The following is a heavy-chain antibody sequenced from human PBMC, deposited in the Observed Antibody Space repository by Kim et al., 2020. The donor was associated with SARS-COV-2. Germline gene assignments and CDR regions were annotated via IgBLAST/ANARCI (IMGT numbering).Heavy chain of an antibody. CDR3: AGYSGSYRYFQH. CDR2: INAGNGNT. D-gene: IGHD1-26*01. V-gene: IGHV1-3*01. J-gene: IGHJ1*01. CDR1: GYTFTSYA. Sequence: ASVKVSCKASGYTFTSYAMHWVRQAPGQRLEWMGWINAGNGNTKYSQKFQGRVTITRDTSASTAYMELSSLRSEETAVYYCAGYSGSYRYFQHWGQGTLVTVSS.